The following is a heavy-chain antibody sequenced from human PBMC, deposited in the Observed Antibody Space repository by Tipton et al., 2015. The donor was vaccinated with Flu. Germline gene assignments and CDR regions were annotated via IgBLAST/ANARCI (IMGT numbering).Heavy chain of an antibody. CDR2: VLHSGT. V-gene: IGHV4-38-2*01. CDR3: ARGRLGEGPITMARDPYHYFGMDV. Sequence: GLVKPSETLSLTCSVSGDSIGSPYFWGWIRQHPERGLEWLGYVLHSGTFYNPSLQSRLTVSLDTSKSQFSLKMTSVTAADTAVYYCARGRLGEGPITMARDPYHYFGMDVWGQGTTVAVFS. J-gene: IGHJ6*02. CDR1: GDSIGSPYF. D-gene: IGHD3-10*01.